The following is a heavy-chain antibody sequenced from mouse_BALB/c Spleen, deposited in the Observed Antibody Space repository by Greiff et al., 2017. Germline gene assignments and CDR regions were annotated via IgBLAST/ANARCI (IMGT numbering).Heavy chain of an antibody. J-gene: IGHJ4*01. D-gene: IGHD2-14*01. CDR2: ISSGGGST. V-gene: IGHV5-12-1*01. CDR3: ARNYRYGYAMDY. Sequence: EVQVVESGGGLVKPGGSLKLSCAASGFAFSSYDMSWVRQTPEKRLEWVAYISSGGGSTYYPDTVKGRFTISRDNAKNTLYLQMSSLKSEDTAMYYCARNYRYGYAMDYWGQGTSVTVSS. CDR1: GFAFSSYD.